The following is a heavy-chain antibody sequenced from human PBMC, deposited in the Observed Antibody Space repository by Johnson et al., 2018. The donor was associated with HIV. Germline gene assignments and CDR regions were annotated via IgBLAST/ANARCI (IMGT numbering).Heavy chain of an antibody. CDR2: ISWKSGNT. Sequence: QLVASGGGWVQPGRSLRVSCAASGFTFDEYVIHWVRQAPGKGLEWVSGISWKSGNTGYADSVKGRFTISRDNAKNFVHLQMNSLRADDTALYYCAKDNVVGALTIWGNRAFDSWGQGTMVTVSS. CDR3: AKDNVVGALTIWGNRAFDS. J-gene: IGHJ3*01. D-gene: IGHD1-26*01. V-gene: IGHV3-9*01. CDR1: GFTFDEYV.